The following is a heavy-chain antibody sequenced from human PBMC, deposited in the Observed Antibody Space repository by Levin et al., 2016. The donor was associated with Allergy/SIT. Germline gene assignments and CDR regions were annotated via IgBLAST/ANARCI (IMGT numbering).Heavy chain of an antibody. CDR3: ARAGLPNWGSPSYYYYYMDV. CDR1: GFTFSNHA. J-gene: IGHJ6*03. D-gene: IGHD7-27*01. V-gene: IGHV3-23*01. Sequence: GESLKISCAASGFTFSNHAMSWVRQAPGKGLEWVSYIRGAGSTFYADSVRGRFTISRDNSNSTLYLQVDSLRAEDTALYYCARAGLPNWGSPSYYYYYMDVWGKGTTVTVSS. CDR2: IRGAGST.